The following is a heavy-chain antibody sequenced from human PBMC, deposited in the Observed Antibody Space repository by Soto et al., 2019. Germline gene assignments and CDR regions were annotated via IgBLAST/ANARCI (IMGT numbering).Heavy chain of an antibody. CDR3: ARQRGDIVVVPAAWASPNWFDP. V-gene: IGHV4-39*01. D-gene: IGHD2-2*01. J-gene: IGHJ5*02. CDR1: GGSISSSSYY. Sequence: SETLSLTCTVSGGSISSSSYYWGWIRQPPGRGLEWIGSIYYSGSTYYNPSLKSRVTISVDTSKNQFSLKLSSVTAADTAVYYCARQRGDIVVVPAAWASPNWFDPWGRGTLVTVSS. CDR2: IYYSGST.